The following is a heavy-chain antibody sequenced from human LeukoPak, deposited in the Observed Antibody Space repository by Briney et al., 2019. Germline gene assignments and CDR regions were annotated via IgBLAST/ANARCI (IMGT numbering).Heavy chain of an antibody. J-gene: IGHJ4*02. V-gene: IGHV1-8*01. CDR3: ARGQKRSTYYDFWSGYYPPLYFDY. CDR1: GYTFTSYD. CDR2: MNPNSGNT. Sequence: ASVKVSCKASGYTFTSYDINWVRQATGQGLEWMGWMNPNSGNTGYAQKFQGRVTMTRNTSISTVYMELSSLRSEDTAVYYCARGQKRSTYYDFWSGYYPPLYFDYWGQGTLVTVSS. D-gene: IGHD3-3*01.